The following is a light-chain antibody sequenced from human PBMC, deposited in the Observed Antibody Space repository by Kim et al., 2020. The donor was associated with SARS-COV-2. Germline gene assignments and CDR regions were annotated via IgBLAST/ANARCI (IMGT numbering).Light chain of an antibody. Sequence: DMQMTQSPSSESASVGDRVTITCRASQGIGAWLVWYQQKPGKAPKRLIYAASTLESGVPARFSGSGSGTDFTLTISGLQSEDFATYYCQQANGAFAFGGGTRVDIK. CDR3: QQANGAFA. CDR2: AAS. V-gene: IGKV1-12*01. J-gene: IGKJ4*01. CDR1: QGIGAW.